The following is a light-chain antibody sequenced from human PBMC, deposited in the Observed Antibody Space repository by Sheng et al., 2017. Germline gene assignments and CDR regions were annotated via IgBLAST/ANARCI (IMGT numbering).Light chain of an antibody. J-gene: IGKJ2*01. V-gene: IGKV3-20*01. CDR3: QQYGSSVPVYT. CDR2: GAS. Sequence: EIVLTQSPGILSVSPGERATVSCRASQTVGSNYLAWYQQKPGQAPRLLIYGASSRATGIPDRFSGSGSGTDFTLTISRLEPEDFAVYYCQQYGSSVPVYTFGQGTKLEIK. CDR1: QTVGSNY.